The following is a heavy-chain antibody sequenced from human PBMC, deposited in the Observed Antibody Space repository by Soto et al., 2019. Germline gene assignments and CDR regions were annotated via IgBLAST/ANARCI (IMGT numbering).Heavy chain of an antibody. Sequence: PSETLSLTCAVSGYSISSGYYWGWIRQPPGKGLEWIGSIYHSGSTYYNPSLKSRVTISVDTSKNQFSLKLSSVTAADTAVYYCARDHALPNCGGDCYSAVVDYWGQGTLVTVSS. V-gene: IGHV4-38-2*02. J-gene: IGHJ4*02. CDR3: ARDHALPNCGGDCYSAVVDY. CDR1: GYSISSGYY. D-gene: IGHD2-21*02. CDR2: IYHSGST.